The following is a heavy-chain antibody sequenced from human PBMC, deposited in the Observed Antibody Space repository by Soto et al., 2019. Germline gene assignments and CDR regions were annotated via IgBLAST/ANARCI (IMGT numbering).Heavy chain of an antibody. J-gene: IGHJ4*02. CDR1: GFTFSSYA. D-gene: IGHD3-16*01. CDR3: ANRLMITFGGVNQKTDY. V-gene: IGHV3-23*01. CDR2: ISGSGGST. Sequence: PGGSLRLSCAASGFTFSSYAMSWVRQAPGKGLEWVSAISGSGGSTYYADSVKGRFTISRDNSKNTLYLQMNSLRAEDTAVYYCANRLMITFGGVNQKTDYWGQGTLVTVSS.